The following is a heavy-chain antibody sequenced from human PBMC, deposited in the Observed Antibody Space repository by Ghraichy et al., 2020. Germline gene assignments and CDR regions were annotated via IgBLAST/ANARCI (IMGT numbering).Heavy chain of an antibody. CDR3: ARGGRGYLDY. CDR2: IYYSGST. D-gene: IGHD3-10*01. J-gene: IGHJ4*02. Sequence: PETLSLTCTVSGGSISSYYWSWIRQPPGKGLEWIGYIYYSGSTNYNPSLKSRVTISVDTSKNQFSLKLSSVTAADTAVYYCARGGRGYLDYWGQGTLVTVSS. CDR1: GGSISSYY. V-gene: IGHV4-59*01.